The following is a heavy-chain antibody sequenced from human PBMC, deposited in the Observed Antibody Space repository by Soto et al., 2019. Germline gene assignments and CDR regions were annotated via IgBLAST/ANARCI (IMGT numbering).Heavy chain of an antibody. CDR3: AKVTLIVVIGGAFDI. CDR1: GFTFGNAG. Sequence: PGGSLRLSCATSGFTFGNAGMNWVRQAPGKGLEWVSVIYRGGGTYYVDSVKGRFTISRDNSENTLYLQMNSLRADDTAVYYCAKVTLIVVIGGAFDIWGQGTMVTVSS. CDR2: IYRGGGT. J-gene: IGHJ3*02. D-gene: IGHD3-22*01. V-gene: IGHV3-53*01.